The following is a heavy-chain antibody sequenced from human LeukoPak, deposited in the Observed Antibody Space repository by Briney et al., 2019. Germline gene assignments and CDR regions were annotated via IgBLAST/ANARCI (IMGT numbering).Heavy chain of an antibody. D-gene: IGHD1-26*01. CDR2: TSGSGGGA. CDR1: GFTFSSYA. V-gene: IGHV3-23*01. J-gene: IGHJ4*02. Sequence: PGGSLRLSCAASGFTFSSYAMSWVRQAPEKGLEWVSTTSGSGGGAYYADSVKGRFTISIDDSKNTLYLQMNSLRAEDTAVYYCAKDLGRYRNNYFDYWGQGTLVTVSS. CDR3: AKDLGRYRNNYFDY.